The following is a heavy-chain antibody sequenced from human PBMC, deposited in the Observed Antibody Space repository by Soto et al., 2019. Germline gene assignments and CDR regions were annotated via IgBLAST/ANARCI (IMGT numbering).Heavy chain of an antibody. CDR1: GFTFNTYS. CDR3: ARDTFNYRRGVMRGRYSGLDY. V-gene: IGHV3-21*02. Sequence: VQLVESGGGLVKPGGSLRLSCVASGFTFNTYSMNWVRHTPGKGLEWISSINSYSDYIWYADSVEGRLTISSDNAKNSLFLQMNGLRDEDTAVYYCARDTFNYRRGVMRGRYSGLDYWGQGTTVTVS. CDR2: INSYSDYI. D-gene: IGHD3-16*01. J-gene: IGHJ6*02.